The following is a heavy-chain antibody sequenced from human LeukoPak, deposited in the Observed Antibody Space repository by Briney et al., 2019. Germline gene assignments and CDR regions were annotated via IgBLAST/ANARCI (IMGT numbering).Heavy chain of an antibody. J-gene: IGHJ6*04. D-gene: IGHD2-2*01. Sequence: GRSLRLSCAASGLTFSSYAMHWVRQAPGKGLEWVAVISYDGSNKYYADSVKGRFTISRDNSKNTLYLQMNSLRAEDTAVYYCARGLGYCSSTSCPYYYYGMDVWGKGTTVTVSS. V-gene: IGHV3-30*04. CDR1: GLTFSSYA. CDR2: ISYDGSNK. CDR3: ARGLGYCSSTSCPYYYYGMDV.